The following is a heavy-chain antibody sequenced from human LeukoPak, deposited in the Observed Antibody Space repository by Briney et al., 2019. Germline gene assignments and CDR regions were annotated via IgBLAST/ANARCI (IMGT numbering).Heavy chain of an antibody. J-gene: IGHJ4*02. CDR3: ARVDFWSGYRNFDY. CDR2: IYYSGST. CDR1: GGSISSYY. Sequence: PSETLSLTCTVSGGSISSYYWSWIRQPPGKGLEWIGYIYYSGSTNYNPSLKSRVTISVDTSKNQFSLKLSSVTAAGTAVYYCARVDFWSGYRNFDYWGQGTLVTVSS. V-gene: IGHV4-59*08. D-gene: IGHD3-3*01.